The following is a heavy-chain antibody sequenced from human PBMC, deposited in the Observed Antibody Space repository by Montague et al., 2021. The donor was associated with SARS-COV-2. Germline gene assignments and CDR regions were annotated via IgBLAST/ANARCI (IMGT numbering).Heavy chain of an antibody. CDR2: IRNTGHT. D-gene: IGHD1-26*01. J-gene: IGHJ5*02. V-gene: IGHV4-61*01. CDR3: ARFGSWTFEYDL. CDR1: GASIRTGIYY. Sequence: SETLPLTCTVSGASIRTGIYYWSWIRQPAGKGLEWIGCIRNTGHTDYNSSLESRVFMSVDTSTNQFSLSLTSVTAADTAVYFCARFGSWTFEYDLWGQGTLVTVSS.